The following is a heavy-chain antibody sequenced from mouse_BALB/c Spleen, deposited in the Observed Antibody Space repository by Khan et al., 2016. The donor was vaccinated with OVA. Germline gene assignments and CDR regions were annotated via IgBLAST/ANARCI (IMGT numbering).Heavy chain of an antibody. CDR2: ISSGGHFT. V-gene: IGHV5-6*01. CDR3: ARSMTTAKGDYCTMDY. J-gene: IGHJ4*01. CDR1: GFTFSNYG. Sequence: EVELVESGGDLVKPGGSLKLSCAASGFTFSNYGMSWVRQTPDKRLEWVATISSGGHFTHYPDSVKGRFTISRDNAKNTLYLQMNSLKSEDTAMYYCARSMTTAKGDYCTMDYWGQGTSVTVSS. D-gene: IGHD1-2*01.